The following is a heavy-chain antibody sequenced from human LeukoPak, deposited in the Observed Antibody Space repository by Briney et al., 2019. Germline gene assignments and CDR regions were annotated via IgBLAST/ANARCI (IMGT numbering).Heavy chain of an antibody. CDR2: IKQDGSEK. CDR1: GFTFSSYW. V-gene: IGHV3-7*01. CDR3: ARDIYDSSGYYFDY. Sequence: GGSLRPSCAASGFTFSSYWMSWVRQAPGRGLERVANIKQDGSEKYYVDSVKGRFTISRDNAKNSLYLQMNSLRAEDTAVYYCARDIYDSSGYYFDYWGQGTLVTVSS. D-gene: IGHD3-22*01. J-gene: IGHJ4*02.